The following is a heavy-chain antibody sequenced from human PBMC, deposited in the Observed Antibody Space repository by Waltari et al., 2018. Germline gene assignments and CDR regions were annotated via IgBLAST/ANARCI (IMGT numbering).Heavy chain of an antibody. CDR3: ARDIAFGGVIVMNEAFDF. D-gene: IGHD3-16*02. Sequence: QLYLVESGGGVVQPGRSLRLSCAASVFTFSSYGMPWVRQPPGKGLQWVEVISSTGSNTYYADSVRGRFTISRDNSKNILYLQMNSLRAEDTAVYYCARDIAFGGVIVMNEAFDFRGRGTTVTVSP. V-gene: IGHV3-33*05. CDR2: ISSTGSNT. CDR1: VFTFSSYG. J-gene: IGHJ3*01.